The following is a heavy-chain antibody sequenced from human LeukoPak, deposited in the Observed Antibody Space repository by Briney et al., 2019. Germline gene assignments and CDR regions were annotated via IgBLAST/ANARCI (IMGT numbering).Heavy chain of an antibody. CDR3: ATYNWEYEADY. CDR1: GFTFSNYW. D-gene: IGHD1-20*01. V-gene: IGHV3-74*01. CDR2: ISPDGKDT. J-gene: IGHJ4*02. Sequence: GGSLRLSCAASGFTFSNYWIYWVRQVPGKGLVWVSRISPDGKDTSHADSVKGRFTISRDNAKNTLYLQMNSLRAEDTAVYYCATYNWEYEADYWGQGTLVTVSS.